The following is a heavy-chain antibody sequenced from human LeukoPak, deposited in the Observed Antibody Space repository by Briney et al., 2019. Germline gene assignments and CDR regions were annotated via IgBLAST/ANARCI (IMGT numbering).Heavy chain of an antibody. CDR2: ISAYNGNT. D-gene: IGHD4-17*01. CDR3: ARDFPLVGLDYGGNVGVFDY. V-gene: IGHV1-18*01. Sequence: ASVKVSCKASGYTFTSYGIGWVRQAPGQGLEWMGWISAYNGNTNYAQKLQGRVTMTTDTSTSTAYMELRSLRSDDTAVYYCARDFPLVGLDYGGNVGVFDYWGQGTLVTVSS. CDR1: GYTFTSYG. J-gene: IGHJ4*02.